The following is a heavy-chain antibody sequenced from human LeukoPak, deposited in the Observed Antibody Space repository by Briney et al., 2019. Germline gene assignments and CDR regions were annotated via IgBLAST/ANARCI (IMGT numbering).Heavy chain of an antibody. Sequence: PSETLSLTCTVSGGSISSYYWSWIRQPPGKGLEWIGYIYYSGSTNYNPSLKSRVTISVDTSKNQFSLKLSSVTAADTAVYYCARAEGGQLWYLGWFDPWGQGTLVTVSS. CDR2: IYYSGST. J-gene: IGHJ5*02. V-gene: IGHV4-59*01. CDR3: ARAEGGQLWYLGWFDP. D-gene: IGHD5-18*01. CDR1: GGSISSYY.